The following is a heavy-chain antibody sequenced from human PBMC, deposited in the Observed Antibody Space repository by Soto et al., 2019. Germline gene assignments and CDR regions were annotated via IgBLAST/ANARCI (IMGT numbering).Heavy chain of an antibody. CDR2: SRNKLNSYTT. Sequence: EVQLVESGGGLVQPGGSLRLSCAAAGFTFSDHYMDWVRQAPGKGLEWVGRSRNKLNSYTTDYAASVKGRFTITRDDSKNTVYLQMNSLNSEDTAIYYCATYTSRSADCWGLGTMVTVSS. V-gene: IGHV3-72*01. CDR1: GFTFSDHY. D-gene: IGHD2-2*02. J-gene: IGHJ4*02. CDR3: ATYTSRSADC.